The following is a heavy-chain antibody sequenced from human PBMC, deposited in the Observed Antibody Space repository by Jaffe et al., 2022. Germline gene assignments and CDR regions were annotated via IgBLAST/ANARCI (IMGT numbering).Heavy chain of an antibody. J-gene: IGHJ3*02. D-gene: IGHD6-19*01. CDR3: ARIRLAVAGTGGAGAFDI. CDR1: GFSLSTSGMC. Sequence: QVTLRESGPALVKPTQTLTLTCTFSGFSLSTSGMCVSWIRQPPGKALEWLALIDWDDDKYYSTSLKTRLTISKDTSKNQVVLTMTNMDPVDTATYYCARIRLAVAGTGGAGAFDIWGQGTMVTVSS. CDR2: IDWDDDK. V-gene: IGHV2-70*01.